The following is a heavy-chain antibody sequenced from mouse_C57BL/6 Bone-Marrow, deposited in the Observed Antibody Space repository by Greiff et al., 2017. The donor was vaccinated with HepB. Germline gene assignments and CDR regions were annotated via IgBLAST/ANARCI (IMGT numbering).Heavy chain of an antibody. CDR1: GYTFTDYE. V-gene: IGHV1-15*01. J-gene: IGHJ3*01. Sequence: QVQLQQSGAELVRPGASVTLSCKASGYTFTDYEMHWVKQTPVHGLEWIGAIDPETGGTAYNQKFKGKAILTADKSSSTAYMEIRSLTSEDSAVYYCTGIYYGYDGAWFAYWGQGTLVTVSA. CDR3: TGIYYGYDGAWFAY. CDR2: IDPETGGT. D-gene: IGHD2-2*01.